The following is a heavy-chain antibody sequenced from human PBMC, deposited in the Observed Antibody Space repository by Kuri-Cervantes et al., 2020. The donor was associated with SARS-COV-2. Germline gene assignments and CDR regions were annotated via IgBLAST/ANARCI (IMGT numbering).Heavy chain of an antibody. CDR2: ISNNGNNK. Sequence: GGSLRLSCAASGFSFSNHATHWVRQAPGKGLAWVAVISNNGNNKYYADSVKGRFTISRDNSKNTLYLQMNSLRAEDTAVYYCARGSFASSSWQDWYFDLWGRGTLVTVSS. CDR3: ARGSFASSSWQDWYFDL. J-gene: IGHJ2*01. CDR1: GFSFSNHA. D-gene: IGHD6-13*01. V-gene: IGHV3-30*04.